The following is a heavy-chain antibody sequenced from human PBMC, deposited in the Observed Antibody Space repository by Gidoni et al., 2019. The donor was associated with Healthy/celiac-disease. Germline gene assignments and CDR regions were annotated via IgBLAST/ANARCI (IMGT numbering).Heavy chain of an antibody. D-gene: IGHD2-21*02. V-gene: IGHV1-46*04. CDR2: INPSGGST. Sequence: QVQLVQSGAEVKKPGASVKVSCKASGYTFTSYYMPWVRQAPGQGLEWMGIINPSGGSTSYAQKLQGRVTMTRDTSTSTVYMELSSLRSEDTAVYYCARDQEGGVVTAIGGANNWFDPWGQGTLVTVSS. J-gene: IGHJ5*02. CDR3: ARDQEGGVVTAIGGANNWFDP. CDR1: GYTFTSYY.